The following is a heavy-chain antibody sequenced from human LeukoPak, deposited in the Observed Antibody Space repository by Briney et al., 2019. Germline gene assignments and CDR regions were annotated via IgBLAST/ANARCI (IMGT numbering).Heavy chain of an antibody. Sequence: PGGSLRLSCAASGFTFSGYWMYSVRQDPGKGLVWVSRINSDGSSTSYADSVKGRFTISRDYAKNTLYLQMNSLRAEDTAVYYCARGGSYSFDYWGQGTLVTVSS. J-gene: IGHJ4*02. CDR1: GFTFSGYW. CDR3: ARGGSYSFDY. CDR2: INSDGSST. V-gene: IGHV3-74*01. D-gene: IGHD1-26*01.